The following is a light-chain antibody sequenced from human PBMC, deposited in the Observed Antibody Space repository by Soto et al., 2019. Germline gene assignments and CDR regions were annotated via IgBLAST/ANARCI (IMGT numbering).Light chain of an antibody. J-gene: IGKJ2*01. CDR3: QQYDNAAKFS. CDR1: QDIGNY. CDR2: DVS. V-gene: IGKV1-33*01. Sequence: DIQMTQSPPSLSVCVGDRVTITCQASQDIGNYLNWYQQKPGKAPKFLIYDVSNLETGVSSRFSGSGSGTDFTLTISNLQPEDIATYYCQQYDNAAKFSFGQGTKLEIK.